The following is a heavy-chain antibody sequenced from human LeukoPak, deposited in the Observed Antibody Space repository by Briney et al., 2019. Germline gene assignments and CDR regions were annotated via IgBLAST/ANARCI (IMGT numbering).Heavy chain of an antibody. D-gene: IGHD2-15*01. J-gene: IGHJ4*02. CDR2: IKSKTDGGTT. V-gene: IGHV3-15*01. CDR1: GFTFSNAW. CDR3: TTAWYCSGGSCYYWGY. Sequence: GGSLRLSCAASGFTFSNAWMSWVRQAPGKGLEWVGRIKSKTDGGTTDYAAPVKGRFTISRDDSKNTLYLQMNSLKTEDTAVYYCTTAWYCSGGSCYYWGYWGQGILVTVSS.